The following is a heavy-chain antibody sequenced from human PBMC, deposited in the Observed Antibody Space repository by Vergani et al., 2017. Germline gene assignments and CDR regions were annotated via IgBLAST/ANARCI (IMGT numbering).Heavy chain of an antibody. CDR1: GYTFSNYY. D-gene: IGHD3-9*01. CDR2: INPSGGHT. J-gene: IGHJ4*02. Sequence: QVQVVQSGAEVKKSGASVKVSCKTSGYTFSNYYMHWVRQAPGQGLEWMGIINPSGGHTNYAQKFQGRVTMTRDTSTSTVYMELSSLRSEDTAIYYCARGDYDIFTGYRYWGQGTLVTVSA. CDR3: ARGDYDIFTGYRY. V-gene: IGHV1-46*03.